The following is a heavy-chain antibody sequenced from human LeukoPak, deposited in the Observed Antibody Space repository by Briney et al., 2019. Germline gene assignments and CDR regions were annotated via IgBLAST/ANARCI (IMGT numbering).Heavy chain of an antibody. CDR3: AKDLGFGELSNNWFDP. CDR1: GFTFSSYA. V-gene: IGHV3-23*01. J-gene: IGHJ5*02. D-gene: IGHD3-10*01. CDR2: ISGSGGST. Sequence: GGSLRLSCAASGFTFSSYAMSWVRQAPGKGLDWVSAISGSGGSTYYADSAKGRFTISRDNSKNTLYLQMNSLRAEDTAVYYCAKDLGFGELSNNWFDPWGQGTLVTVSS.